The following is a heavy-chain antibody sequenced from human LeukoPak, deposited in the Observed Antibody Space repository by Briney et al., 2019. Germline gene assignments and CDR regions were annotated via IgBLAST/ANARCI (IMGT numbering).Heavy chain of an antibody. CDR2: ISSSSSYI. D-gene: IGHD2-21*01. CDR3: ARDTNSAGAYFDY. Sequence: GGSLRLSCAASGFTFSSYSMNWVRQAPGKGLEWVSSISSSSSYIYYADSVKGRFTISRDNAKNSLYLQMNSLRVEDTAVYYCARDTNSAGAYFDYWGQGTLVTVSS. J-gene: IGHJ4*02. CDR1: GFTFSSYS. V-gene: IGHV3-21*01.